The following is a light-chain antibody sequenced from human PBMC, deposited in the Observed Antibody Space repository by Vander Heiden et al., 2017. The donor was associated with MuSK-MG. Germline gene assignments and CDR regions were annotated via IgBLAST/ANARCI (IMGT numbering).Light chain of an antibody. CDR2: GAS. Sequence: EIVMTQSPATLSVSPGERATLSCRASQSVSSNLAWYQQKPGQAPRLLIYGASTRATSIPARFSGSCSGTEFTLTISSLQSEDFAVYYCQQYNNWPPYTFGQGTKLEIK. CDR3: QQYNNWPPYT. J-gene: IGKJ2*01. V-gene: IGKV3-15*01. CDR1: QSVSSN.